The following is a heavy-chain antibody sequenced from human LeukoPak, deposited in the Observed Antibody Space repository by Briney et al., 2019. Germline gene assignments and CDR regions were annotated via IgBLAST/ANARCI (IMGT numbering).Heavy chain of an antibody. CDR1: GFTFSSYG. J-gene: IGHJ4*02. Sequence: GRSMRLSCAASGFTFSSYGMHWVRQAPGKGLEWVAVIWYDGSNKYYADSVKGRFTISRDNSKNTLYLQMNSLRAEDTAVYYCARELDSSGWSYYFDYWGQGTLVTVSS. CDR2: IWYDGSNK. D-gene: IGHD6-19*01. CDR3: ARELDSSGWSYYFDY. V-gene: IGHV3-33*01.